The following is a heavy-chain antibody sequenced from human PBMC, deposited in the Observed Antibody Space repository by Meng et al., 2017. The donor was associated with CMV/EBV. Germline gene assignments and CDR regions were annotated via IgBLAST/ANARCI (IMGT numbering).Heavy chain of an antibody. CDR1: GFTFSDYY. V-gene: IGHV3-11*01. CDR2: ISSSGSTI. CDR3: ARERSQLDSSGYDD. J-gene: IGHJ4*02. D-gene: IGHD3-22*01. Sequence: SLKISCAASGFTFSDYYMSWIRQAPGKRLEWVSYISSSGSTIYYADSVKGRFTISRDNAKNSLYLQMNSLRAEDTAVYYCARERSQLDSSGYDDWGQGTLVTVSS.